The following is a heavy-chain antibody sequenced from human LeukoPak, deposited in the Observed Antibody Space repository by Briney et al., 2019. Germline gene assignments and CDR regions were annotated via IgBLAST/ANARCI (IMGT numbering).Heavy chain of an antibody. Sequence: VASVKVSCKASGYTFTSYYMHWVRQAPGQGLEWMGIINPSGGSTSYAQKFQGRVTMTRDMSTSTVYMELSSLRSEDTAVYYCARSNIAVTYYYYYYGMDVWGQGTTVTVSS. J-gene: IGHJ6*02. CDR2: INPSGGST. CDR1: GYTFTSYY. V-gene: IGHV1-46*01. CDR3: ARSNIAVTYYYYYYGMDV. D-gene: IGHD6-19*01.